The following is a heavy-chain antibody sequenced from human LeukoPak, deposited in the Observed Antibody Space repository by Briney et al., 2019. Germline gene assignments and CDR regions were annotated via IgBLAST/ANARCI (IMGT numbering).Heavy chain of an antibody. CDR2: IWYDGSNE. V-gene: IGHV3-33*01. CDR3: AIVPSSGGWSSYFDY. J-gene: IGHJ4*02. CDR1: GFTFSSYG. Sequence: GGSLRLSCAVSGFTFSSYGMHWVRQAPGKGLEWVAVIWYDGSNEYYADSVKGRFTISRDNSKNTLYLQMNSLRAEDTAVYYCAIVPSSGGWSSYFDYWGQGTLVTVSS. D-gene: IGHD6-19*01.